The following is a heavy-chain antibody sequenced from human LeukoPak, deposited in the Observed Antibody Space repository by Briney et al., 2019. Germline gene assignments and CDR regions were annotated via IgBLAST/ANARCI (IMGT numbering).Heavy chain of an antibody. J-gene: IGHJ4*02. CDR2: IYFSGST. V-gene: IGHV4-59*01. CDR3: AREDGRFALYYFDY. D-gene: IGHD3-10*01. Sequence: SETLSLTCTVSGGSISSYYWSWIRQPPGKGLEWIGYIYFSGSTNYNPSLKSRVTISVDTSNNHFSLNLSSVTAADTAVYYCAREDGRFALYYFDYWGQGTLVTVSS. CDR1: GGSISSYY.